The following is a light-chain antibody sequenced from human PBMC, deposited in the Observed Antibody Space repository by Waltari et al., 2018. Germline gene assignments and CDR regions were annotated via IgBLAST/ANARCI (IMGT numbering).Light chain of an antibody. CDR1: ESVNNK. Sequence: ETVMTQSPVILSVYPGERATLSCRASESVNNKLAWYQHKPGQAPRLLIYGASTRATGIPARFSGSGSGTEFTLTISSLQSEDFAVYYCQQYNDWPPLTFGGGTKVEIK. J-gene: IGKJ4*01. V-gene: IGKV3-15*01. CDR2: GAS. CDR3: QQYNDWPPLT.